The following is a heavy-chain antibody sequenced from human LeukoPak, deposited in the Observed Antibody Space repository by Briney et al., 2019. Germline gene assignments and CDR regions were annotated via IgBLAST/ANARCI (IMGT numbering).Heavy chain of an antibody. J-gene: IGHJ5*02. D-gene: IGHD2-15*01. V-gene: IGHV3-30*04. CDR2: ISENGSIK. Sequence: PGGSLRLSCAASGFTLSTHVMHWVRQAPGEGLEWVAVISENGSIKYYADSVRGRFTISRDNSKNTLYLQMNSLTPEDTAVYYCARKVVVVAATDWFDPWGQGTLVTVSP. CDR1: GFTLSTHV. CDR3: ARKVVVVAATDWFDP.